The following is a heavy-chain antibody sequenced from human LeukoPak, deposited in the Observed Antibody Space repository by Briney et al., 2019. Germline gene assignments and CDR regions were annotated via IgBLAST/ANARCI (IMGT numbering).Heavy chain of an antibody. CDR1: GGSISSYY. D-gene: IGHD3-10*01. Sequence: PSETLSLTCTASGGSISSYYWSWIRQPPGKGLEWIGYIYYSGSTNYNPSLKSRVTISVDTSKNQFSLKLSSVTAADTAVYYCARFDYGSGSSGFYYYYGMDVWGQGTTVTVSS. CDR3: ARFDYGSGSSGFYYYYGMDV. CDR2: IYYSGST. J-gene: IGHJ6*02. V-gene: IGHV4-59*01.